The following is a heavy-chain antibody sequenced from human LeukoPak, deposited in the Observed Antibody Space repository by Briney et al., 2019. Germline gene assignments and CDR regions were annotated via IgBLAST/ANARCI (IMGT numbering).Heavy chain of an antibody. CDR1: GFTFSSYA. J-gene: IGHJ4*02. CDR2: MSGSGGTT. Sequence: GGSLRLSCAASGFTFSSYAMSWVRQAPGKGLEWVSAMSGSGGTTYYADSVKGRFAISRDNSKNTLDLQMKSLRAEDTAVYYCAEEGTISGYFDYWGQGTLVTVSS. D-gene: IGHD5-24*01. CDR3: AEEGTISGYFDY. V-gene: IGHV3-23*01.